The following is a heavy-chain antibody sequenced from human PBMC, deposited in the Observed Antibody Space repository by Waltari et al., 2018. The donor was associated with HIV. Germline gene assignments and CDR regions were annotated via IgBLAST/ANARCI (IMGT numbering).Heavy chain of an antibody. D-gene: IGHD3-22*01. V-gene: IGHV4-34*01. CDR1: GGSFSGSY. CDR2: INHSGST. CDR3: ARAREESTYYDSSGYPGPFDY. J-gene: IGHJ4*02. Sequence: QVQLQQWGAGLLKPSETLSLTCAVYGGSFSGSYWSWIRQPPGKGLEWIGEINHSGSTNYDPSLKSRVTISVDTSKNQFSLKLSSVTAADTAVYYCARAREESTYYDSSGYPGPFDYWGQGTLVTVSS.